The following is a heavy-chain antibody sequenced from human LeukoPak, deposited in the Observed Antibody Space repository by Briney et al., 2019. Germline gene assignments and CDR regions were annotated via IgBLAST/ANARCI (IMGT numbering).Heavy chain of an antibody. CDR3: ARPRSGGTWFFDY. CDR2: ISSTSSTI. CDR1: GFNFFNYN. Sequence: GGSLRLSCTTSGFNFFNYNMNWVRQAPGKGLEWISHISSTSSTIKYADSVKGRFTISRDNAKNSLHLQMNSLRVEDTAVYYCARPRSGGTWFFDYWGQGTLVTVSS. D-gene: IGHD2-15*01. V-gene: IGHV3-48*04. J-gene: IGHJ4*02.